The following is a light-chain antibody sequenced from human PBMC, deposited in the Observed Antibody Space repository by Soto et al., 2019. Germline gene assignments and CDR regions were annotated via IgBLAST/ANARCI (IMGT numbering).Light chain of an antibody. CDR2: DAS. CDR1: QGLSIG. Sequence: DIQMTQSPSTLSASVGDRVTITYRASQGLSIGLAWYRQKPGRAPNLLIHDASSLESGVPSRFSGSGSGTEFTLLISSLQPDDFATDYCQQYHSLWTFGQGTKVDI. V-gene: IGKV1-5*01. CDR3: QQYHSLWT. J-gene: IGKJ1*01.